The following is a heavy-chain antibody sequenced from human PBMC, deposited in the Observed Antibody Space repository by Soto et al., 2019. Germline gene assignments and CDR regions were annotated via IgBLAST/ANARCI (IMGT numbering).Heavy chain of an antibody. CDR2: IYYSGST. Sequence: SETLSLTCTVSGGSISSGGYYWSWIRQHPGKGLEWIGYIYYSGSTYYNPSLKSRVTISVDTSKNQFSLKLSSVTAADTAVYYCARASGSGYRNWFDPWGQGTLVTVS. J-gene: IGHJ5*02. V-gene: IGHV4-31*03. D-gene: IGHD3-22*01. CDR3: ARASGSGYRNWFDP. CDR1: GGSISSGGYY.